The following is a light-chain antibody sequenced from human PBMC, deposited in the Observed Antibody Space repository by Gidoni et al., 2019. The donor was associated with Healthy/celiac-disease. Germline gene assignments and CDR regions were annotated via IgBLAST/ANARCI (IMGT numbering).Light chain of an antibody. CDR2: AAS. J-gene: IGKJ3*01. Sequence: DIQMTQSPSSLSASVGDRVTITCRASQSISSYLNWYQQKPGKAPKLLIYAASSLQSGVPSRFSGSGSGTDFTLTISSLQPEDVATYYCQQSYILFTFGPGTKVDIK. CDR1: QSISSY. V-gene: IGKV1-39*01. CDR3: QQSYILFT.